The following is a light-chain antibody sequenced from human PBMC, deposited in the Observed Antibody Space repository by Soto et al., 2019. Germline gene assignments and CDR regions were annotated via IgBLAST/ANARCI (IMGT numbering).Light chain of an antibody. Sequence: QSVLTQPASVSGSPGQSITISCTGTSSDVGGYNYVSWYQQHPRKAPKLMIYDVSNRPSGVSNRFSGSKSGNTASLTISGLQTEDEADYYCSLYTSSSTLMVFGGGTQLTVL. CDR1: SSDVGGYNY. J-gene: IGLJ2*01. CDR3: SLYTSSSTLMV. V-gene: IGLV2-14*01. CDR2: DVS.